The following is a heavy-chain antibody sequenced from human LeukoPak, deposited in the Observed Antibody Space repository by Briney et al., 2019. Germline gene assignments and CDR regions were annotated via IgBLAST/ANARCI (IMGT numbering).Heavy chain of an antibody. J-gene: IGHJ4*02. V-gene: IGHV3-30*03. D-gene: IGHD3-22*01. Sequence: PGGSLRLSCAASGFTFSRYDMSWVRQAPGKRPEWVALISHDESNKDYADSVKGRFTVSRDTSKNTLYLQMNSLRAEDTAVYFCARESHSSGHAGTFDFWGQGTQVTVSS. CDR1: GFTFSRYD. CDR2: ISHDESNK. CDR3: ARESHSSGHAGTFDF.